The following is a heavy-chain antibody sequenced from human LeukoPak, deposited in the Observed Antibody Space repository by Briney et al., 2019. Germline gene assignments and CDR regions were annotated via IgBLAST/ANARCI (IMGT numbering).Heavy chain of an antibody. V-gene: IGHV3-23*01. CDR1: GFTFSNYA. CDR3: AKEDGYEGSRRYYYFDY. Sequence: GGSLRLSCEASGFTFSNYAMSWVRQAPGKGLEWVSGICGHGISIYYADSVKGRFTISRDNSKSTLYLVMNSLRAEDTAVYYCAKEDGYEGSRRYYYFDYWGQGTLVSVSS. CDR2: ICGHGISI. J-gene: IGHJ4*02. D-gene: IGHD3-10*01.